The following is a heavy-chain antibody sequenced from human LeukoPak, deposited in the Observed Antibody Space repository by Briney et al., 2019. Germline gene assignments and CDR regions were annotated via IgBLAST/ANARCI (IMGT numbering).Heavy chain of an antibody. CDR2: INTDGTTT. CDR3: ARDPNWNQIDY. CDR1: GFTFNMYW. Sequence: PGGSLRLSCAASGFTFNMYWMHWVRQVPGKGLVWVSRINTDGTTTDHADSVKGRFTISRDNAKNTLYLQMNSLRAEDMAVYYCARDPNWNQIDYWGQGSLVTVSS. J-gene: IGHJ4*02. D-gene: IGHD1-20*01. V-gene: IGHV3-74*01.